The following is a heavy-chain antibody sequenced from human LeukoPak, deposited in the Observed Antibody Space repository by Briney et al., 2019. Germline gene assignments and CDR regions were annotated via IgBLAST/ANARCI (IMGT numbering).Heavy chain of an antibody. CDR2: IYYSGST. CDR3: ARHVGRRTSTGVDYGMDV. CDR1: GGSISSSSYY. V-gene: IGHV4-39*01. J-gene: IGHJ6*02. Sequence: SETLSLTCTVSGGSISSSSYYWGWIRQPPGKGLEWIGSIYYSGSTYYNPSLKSRVTISVDTSKNQFSLKLSSVTAADTAVYYCARHVGRRTSTGVDYGMDVWGQGTTVTVSS. D-gene: IGHD4-23*01.